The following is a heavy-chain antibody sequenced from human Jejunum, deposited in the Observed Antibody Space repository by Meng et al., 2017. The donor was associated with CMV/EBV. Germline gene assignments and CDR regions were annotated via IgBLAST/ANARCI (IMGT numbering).Heavy chain of an antibody. D-gene: IGHD3-3*01. CDR2: IYYTGST. J-gene: IGHJ3*02. V-gene: IGHV4-61*01. CDR1: GGSVSIGSYY. Sequence: TCTVSGGSVSIGSYYWSRIRQPPGKGLEWIGYIYYTGSTDYNPSLKSRVTISRDTSKNQFSLKLSSVTAADTAVYYCARRFFAFNIWGQGTMVTVSS. CDR3: ARRFFAFNI.